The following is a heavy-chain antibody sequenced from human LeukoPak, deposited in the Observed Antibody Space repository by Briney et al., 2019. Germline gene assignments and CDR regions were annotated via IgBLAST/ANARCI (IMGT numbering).Heavy chain of an antibody. V-gene: IGHV3-21*01. CDR2: ITSSSSYV. D-gene: IGHD6-13*01. CDR3: AISDMAAAGIDY. CDR1: GFTFSRYS. Sequence: GGSLRLSCAASGFTFSRYSMNWVRQAPGKGLEWVSSITSSSSYVYYADSVKGRFTISRDNAKNSLYLQMNSLRAEDTAVYYCAISDMAAAGIDYWGQGTLVTVSS. J-gene: IGHJ4*02.